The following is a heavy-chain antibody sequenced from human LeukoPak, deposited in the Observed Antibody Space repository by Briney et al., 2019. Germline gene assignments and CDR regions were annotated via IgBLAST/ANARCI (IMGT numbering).Heavy chain of an antibody. Sequence: PSETLSLTCTVSGGSISSYYWSWIRQPPGKGLEWIGYIYYSGSTNYNPSLKSRVTISVDTSKNHFSLKLSSVTAADTAVYYCARGKGRYGSGRYYKDRAFDYWGQGTLVTVSS. V-gene: IGHV4-59*08. D-gene: IGHD3-10*01. CDR1: GGSISSYY. J-gene: IGHJ4*02. CDR2: IYYSGST. CDR3: ARGKGRYGSGRYYKDRAFDY.